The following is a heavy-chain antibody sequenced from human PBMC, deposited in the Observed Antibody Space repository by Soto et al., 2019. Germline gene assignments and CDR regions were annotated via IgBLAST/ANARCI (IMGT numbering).Heavy chain of an antibody. CDR1: GGSGSSGIYY. V-gene: IGHV4-61*01. CDR3: ARDLAPRITMIVDYYYYYYGMDV. D-gene: IGHD3-22*01. CDR2: IYYSGST. J-gene: IGHJ6*02. Sequence: SETLSLTCTVSGGSGSSGIYYWSWIRHPPGKGLEWIGYIYYSGSTNYNPSLKSRVTISVDTSKNQFSLKLSSVTAADTAVYYCARDLAPRITMIVDYYYYYYGMDVWGQGTTVTVSS.